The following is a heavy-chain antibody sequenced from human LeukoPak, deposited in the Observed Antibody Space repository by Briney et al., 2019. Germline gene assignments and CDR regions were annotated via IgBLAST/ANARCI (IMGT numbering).Heavy chain of an antibody. CDR3: ARGTYYYGSGSSCFDY. J-gene: IGHJ4*02. D-gene: IGHD3-10*01. CDR1: GGSFSGYY. CDR2: INHSGST. Sequence: SETLSLTCAVYGGSFSGYYWSWIRQPPGKGLEWIGEINHSGSTNYNPSLKSRVTISVDTSKSQFSLKLSSVTAADTAVYYCARGTYYYGSGSSCFDYWGQGTLVTVSS. V-gene: IGHV4-34*01.